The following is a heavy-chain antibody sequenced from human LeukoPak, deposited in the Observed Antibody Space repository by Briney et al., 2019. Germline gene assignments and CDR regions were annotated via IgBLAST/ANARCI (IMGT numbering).Heavy chain of an antibody. Sequence: PSETLSLTRAVYGGSFSGYYWSWIRQPPGKGLEWIGEINHSGSTNYNPSLKSRVTISVDTSKNQFSLRLSSVTAADTAVYYCASNYYDSSGFDYWGQGTLVTVSS. J-gene: IGHJ4*02. CDR3: ASNYYDSSGFDY. V-gene: IGHV4-34*01. CDR2: INHSGST. D-gene: IGHD3-22*01. CDR1: GGSFSGYY.